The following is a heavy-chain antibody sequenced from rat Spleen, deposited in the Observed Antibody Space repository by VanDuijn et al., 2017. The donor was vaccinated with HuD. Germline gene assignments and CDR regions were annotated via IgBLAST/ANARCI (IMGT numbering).Heavy chain of an antibody. V-gene: IGHV5-7*01. CDR2: ISSGGNGT. Sequence: EVQLVESGGDLVQPGRSLKLSCAASGFTFSDYNMAWVRQAPKKGLEWVASISSGGNGTYYPDSVKGRFTISRDNAKNALYLQMNNLRSEDTAIYYCTRYYEGYVMDVWGQGASVTVSS. CDR1: GFTFSDYN. CDR3: TRYYEGYVMDV. D-gene: IGHD1-12*01. J-gene: IGHJ4*01.